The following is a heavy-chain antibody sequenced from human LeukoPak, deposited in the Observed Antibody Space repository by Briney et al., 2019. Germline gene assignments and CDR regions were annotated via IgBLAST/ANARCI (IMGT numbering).Heavy chain of an antibody. Sequence: PGGSLRLSCAASGFNFNNFGMHWVRQAPGKGLEWVAFMGYEGIHKYYADSVKGRFTISKDNSKATLYLQTNSLRPEDTAVYYCAKDLHGGYFSDYWGQGTLVTVSS. CDR2: MGYEGIHK. CDR1: GFNFNNFG. CDR3: AKDLHGGYFSDY. D-gene: IGHD4-23*01. J-gene: IGHJ4*02. V-gene: IGHV3-30*02.